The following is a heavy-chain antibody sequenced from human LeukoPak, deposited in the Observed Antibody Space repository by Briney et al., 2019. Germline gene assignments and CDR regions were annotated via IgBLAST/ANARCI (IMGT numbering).Heavy chain of an antibody. V-gene: IGHV1-2*02. D-gene: IGHD3-16*01. Sequence: GASVKVSCKASGYTFTGYYMHWVRQAPRQGLEWMGWINPNSGGTNYAQKFQGRVTMTRDTSISTAYMELSRLRSDDTAVYYCASGLPSIRGSWSDYWGQGTLVTVSS. J-gene: IGHJ4*02. CDR3: ASGLPSIRGSWSDY. CDR1: GYTFTGYY. CDR2: INPNSGGT.